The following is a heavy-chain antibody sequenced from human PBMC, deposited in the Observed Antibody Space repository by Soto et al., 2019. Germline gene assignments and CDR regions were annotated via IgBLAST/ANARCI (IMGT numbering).Heavy chain of an antibody. D-gene: IGHD6-6*01. V-gene: IGHV3-7*03. CDR2: IKQDGSEK. Sequence: LRLSCAAPGFTFSSYWMSWVRQAPGKGLEWVANIKQDGSEKYYVDSVRGRFTISRDNAKNSLYLQMNSLRAEDTAVYYCARTRARNYGMDVWGQGTTVTVSS. CDR3: ARTRARNYGMDV. J-gene: IGHJ6*02. CDR1: GFTFSSYW.